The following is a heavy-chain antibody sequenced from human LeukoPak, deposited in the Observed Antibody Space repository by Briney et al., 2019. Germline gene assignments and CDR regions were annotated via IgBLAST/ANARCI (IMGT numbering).Heavy chain of an antibody. CDR3: TRDNLSGWYYFDF. D-gene: IGHD6-19*01. Sequence: GRSLRLSCIASGFTFGDYAMSWVRQAPGKGLEWVGFIRSKRFGCATEYAASVKCRFTISRDDSKSVAYLHLNSLKTEDTAVYFCTRDNLSGWYYFDFWGQGTLVTVSS. J-gene: IGHJ4*02. CDR2: IRSKRFGCAT. V-gene: IGHV3-49*04. CDR1: GFTFGDYA.